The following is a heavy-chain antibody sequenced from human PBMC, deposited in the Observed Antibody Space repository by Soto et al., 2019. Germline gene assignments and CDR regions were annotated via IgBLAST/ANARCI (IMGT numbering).Heavy chain of an antibody. D-gene: IGHD2-8*01. Sequence: QVTLKESGPVLVKPTETLTLTCTISGFSLTTGRMGVSWIRQPPGKALEWLAHLFSDAERSYRTSLQSRLNGYEGASGAQVVLTMTNMDPVDTGTYFCVRLNADSGSHYSAMDDWGQGAAVTVSS. V-gene: IGHV2-26*03. CDR2: LFSDAER. J-gene: IGHJ6*02. CDR3: VRLNADSGSHYSAMDD. CDR1: GFSLTTGRMG.